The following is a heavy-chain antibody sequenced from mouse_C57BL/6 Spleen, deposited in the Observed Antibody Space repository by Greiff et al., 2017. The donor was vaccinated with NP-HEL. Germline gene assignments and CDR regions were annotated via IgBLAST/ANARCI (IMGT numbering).Heavy chain of an antibody. CDR1: GYTFTSYG. CDR3: ARLYYGSSNWYFDV. Sequence: QVQLQQSGAELARPGASVKLSCKASGYTFTSYGISWVKQSTGQGLEWIGEIYPRSGNTYYNEKFKGKATLTADKSSSTAYMELRSLTSEDSAVYFCARLYYGSSNWYFDVWGTGTTVTVSS. D-gene: IGHD1-1*01. V-gene: IGHV1-81*01. CDR2: IYPRSGNT. J-gene: IGHJ1*03.